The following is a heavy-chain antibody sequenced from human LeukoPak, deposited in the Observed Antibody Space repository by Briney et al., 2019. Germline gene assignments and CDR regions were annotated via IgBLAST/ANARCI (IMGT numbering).Heavy chain of an antibody. CDR1: GYTFTSYG. CDR2: ISAYNGNT. J-gene: IGHJ4*02. D-gene: IGHD2-2*01. Sequence: ASVKVSCKASGYTFTSYGISWVRQAPGQGLEWMGWISAYNGNTNYAQKLQGRVTMTTDTSTSTAYMELRSLRSDDTAVYYCARARTTPVPAALDYWGQGTLVTVSS. V-gene: IGHV1-18*01. CDR3: ARARTTPVPAALDY.